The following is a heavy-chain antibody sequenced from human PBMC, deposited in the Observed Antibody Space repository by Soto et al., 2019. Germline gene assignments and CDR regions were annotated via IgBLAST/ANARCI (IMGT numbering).Heavy chain of an antibody. CDR2: ISIRGGEK. CDR1: GLTFGGKP. V-gene: IGHV3-30*03. Sequence: QVQLVESGEGGSQPGSSRGLSCAPPGLTFGGKPSHGARRPPAKGLGGGTVISIRGGEKYYAESVRGRFTISRDDSKNTLYLQMDSLRVEDTAVYYCARGTIVARQHLDYWGQGTLVTVSS. J-gene: IGHJ4*02. CDR3: ARGTIVARQHLDY. D-gene: IGHD6-6*01.